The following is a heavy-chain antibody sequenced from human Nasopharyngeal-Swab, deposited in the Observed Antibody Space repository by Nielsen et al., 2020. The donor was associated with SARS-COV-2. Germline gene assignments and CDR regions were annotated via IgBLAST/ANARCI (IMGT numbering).Heavy chain of an antibody. D-gene: IGHD1-26*01. Sequence: WLRHSPGKGLEWVAYIIPSSSTPYYVDSVTSRFIISKDNPKNSLYLQMNSLSDEDAALYYCARDVAIVGATLENWGQGTLVTVSS. CDR3: ARDVAIVGATLEN. V-gene: IGHV3-48*02. J-gene: IGHJ4*02. CDR2: IIPSSSTP.